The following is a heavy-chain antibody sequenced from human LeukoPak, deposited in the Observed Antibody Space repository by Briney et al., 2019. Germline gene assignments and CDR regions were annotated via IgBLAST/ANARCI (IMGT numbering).Heavy chain of an antibody. CDR3: AVSGPFGYYFDY. Sequence: ASVKVSCKASGYTFTNHYVHWVRQAPGQGLEWMGAINPSGSHITYAEKFRGRVTMTRDTSTNTVYMELSSLRSEDTAVYYCAVSGPFGYYFDYWGQGTLVTVSS. CDR2: INPSGSHI. V-gene: IGHV1-46*01. J-gene: IGHJ4*02. CDR1: GYTFTNHY. D-gene: IGHD3-3*01.